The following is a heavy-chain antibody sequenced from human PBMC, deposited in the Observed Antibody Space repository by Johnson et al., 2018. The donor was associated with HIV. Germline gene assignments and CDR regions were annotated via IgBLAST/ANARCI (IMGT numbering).Heavy chain of an antibody. CDR1: GFTFSSYA. V-gene: IGHV3-30*14. J-gene: IGHJ3*02. CDR3: ARDGRITGTKDAFDI. Sequence: QVQLVESGGGVVRPGGSLRLSCAASGFTFSSYAMHWVRQAPGKGLEWVAVISYDGRNKYYADSVTGRFTISRDNSKNTLYLQMNSLRAEDTAVYYCARDGRITGTKDAFDIWGQGTMVTVSS. D-gene: IGHD1-7*01. CDR2: ISYDGRNK.